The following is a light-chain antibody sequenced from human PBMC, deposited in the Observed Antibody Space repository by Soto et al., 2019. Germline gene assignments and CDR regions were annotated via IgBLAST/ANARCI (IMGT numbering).Light chain of an antibody. V-gene: IGLV1-51*01. CDR2: DNN. Sequence: QSVLRQPPSVSAAPGQKVTISCSGSNSNIGNKDVSWYQQFPGTAPKLLIYDNNRRPSGIPDRFSASKSGTLATLAITGLQTGDEADYYCGTWDSGLSVVVFGGGTKVTVL. CDR3: GTWDSGLSVVV. J-gene: IGLJ2*01. CDR1: NSNIGNKD.